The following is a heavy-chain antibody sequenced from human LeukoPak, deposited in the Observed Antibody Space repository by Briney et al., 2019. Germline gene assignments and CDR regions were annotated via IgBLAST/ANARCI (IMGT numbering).Heavy chain of an antibody. CDR1: GGSFSGYY. V-gene: IGHV4-34*01. CDR2: INHSGST. J-gene: IGHJ3*02. Sequence: SETLSLTCAVYGGSFSGYYWSWIRQPPGKGLEWIGEINHSGSTNYNPSLKSRVTISVDTSKNRFSLKLSSVTAADTAVYYCARGRPPPYYDFWSGYYTHDAFDIWGQGTMVTVSS. D-gene: IGHD3-3*01. CDR3: ARGRPPPYYDFWSGYYTHDAFDI.